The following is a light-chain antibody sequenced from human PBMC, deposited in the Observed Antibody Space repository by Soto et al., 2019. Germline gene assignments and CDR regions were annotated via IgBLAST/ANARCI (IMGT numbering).Light chain of an antibody. V-gene: IGKV1-5*03. CDR1: QNIYIW. J-gene: IGKJ1*01. CDR3: QQPYSNSVT. Sequence: DLQMTQSPSTLSASVGDRVTITCRAGQNIYIWLAWYQKKPGKAPNLLIYKASTLQSGVPSRFSGNGSGTEFTLTITSLQPEDFATYYCQQPYSNSVTFGQGTNVDIK. CDR2: KAS.